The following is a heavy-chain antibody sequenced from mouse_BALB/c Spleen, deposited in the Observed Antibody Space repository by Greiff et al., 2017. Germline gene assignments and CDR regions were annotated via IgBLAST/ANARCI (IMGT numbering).Heavy chain of an antibody. Sequence: EVTLVESGGGLVQPGGSRKLSCAASGFTFSSFGMHWVRQAPETGLEWVAYISSGSSTIYYADTVKGRFTISRDNPKNTLFLQMTSLRSEDTAMYYCARGSTMITYYYAMDYWGQGTSVTVSS. V-gene: IGHV5-17*02. D-gene: IGHD2-4*01. J-gene: IGHJ4*01. CDR3: ARGSTMITYYYAMDY. CDR1: GFTFSSFG. CDR2: ISSGSSTI.